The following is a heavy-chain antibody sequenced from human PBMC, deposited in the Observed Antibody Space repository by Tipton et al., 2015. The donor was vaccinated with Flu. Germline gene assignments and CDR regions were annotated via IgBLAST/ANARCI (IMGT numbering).Heavy chain of an antibody. CDR1: GGSFSGYY. D-gene: IGHD1/OR15-1a*01. V-gene: IGHV4-34*01. CDR2: INHSGST. CDR3: ARGPDAYNWNTHKLAWFDP. Sequence: TLSLTCAVYGGSFSGYYWSWIRQPPGKGLEWIGEINHSGSTNYNPSLKSRVTISVDTSKNQFSLKLSSVTAADTAVYYCARGPDAYNWNTHKLAWFDPWGQGTLVTVSS. J-gene: IGHJ5*02.